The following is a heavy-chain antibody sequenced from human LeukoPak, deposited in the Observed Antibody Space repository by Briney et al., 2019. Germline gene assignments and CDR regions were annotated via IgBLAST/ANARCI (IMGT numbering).Heavy chain of an antibody. J-gene: IGHJ4*02. CDR3: AKGDSAMVRRYYFDY. Sequence: PGGSLRLSCAASGFAFSSYAMSWVRQAPGKGLEWVSVISASGVSTYYTDSVEGRFILSRDNSKKTLFLQMNSLRAEDTAVYYCAKGDSAMVRRYYFDYWGQGALVTVSS. CDR2: ISASGVST. V-gene: IGHV3-23*01. D-gene: IGHD5-18*01. CDR1: GFAFSSYA.